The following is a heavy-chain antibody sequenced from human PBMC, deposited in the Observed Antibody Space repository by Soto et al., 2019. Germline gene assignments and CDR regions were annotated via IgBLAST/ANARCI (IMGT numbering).Heavy chain of an antibody. CDR3: AREGWSSSWYWFDP. J-gene: IGHJ5*02. V-gene: IGHV1-18*01. CDR2: ISAYNGNT. Sequence: ASVKVSCQASGYTFTSYGISWVRQAPGQGLEWMGWISAYNGNTNYAQKLQGRVTMTTDTSTSTAYMELRSLRSDDTAVYYCAREGWSSSWYWFDPWGQGTLVTVSS. D-gene: IGHD6-13*01. CDR1: GYTFTSYG.